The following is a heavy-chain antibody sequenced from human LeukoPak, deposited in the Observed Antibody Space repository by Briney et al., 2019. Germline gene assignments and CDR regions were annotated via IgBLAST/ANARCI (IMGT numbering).Heavy chain of an antibody. CDR1: GGSISSSSYY. CDR2: IYYSGST. V-gene: IGHV4-39*01. Sequence: SGTLSLTCTVSGGSISSSSYYWGWIRQPPGKGLEWIGSIYYSGSTYYNPSLKSRVTISVDTSKNQFSLKLSSVTAADTAVYYCARYSSALIDYWGQGTLVTVSS. J-gene: IGHJ4*02. D-gene: IGHD6-19*01. CDR3: ARYSSALIDY.